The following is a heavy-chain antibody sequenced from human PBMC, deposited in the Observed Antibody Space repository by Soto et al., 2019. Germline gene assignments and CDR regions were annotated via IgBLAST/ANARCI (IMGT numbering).Heavy chain of an antibody. CDR2: IYPGDSDT. CDR1: GNSLTSYW. Sequence: PGAALKITGKGTGNSLTSYWIGWVRQMPGKGLEWMGIIYPGDSDTTYNPSFQGQVTISADKSIITVYLQWSNLKASDTATYYCARLGFDYDFFSGYYNVHHYSVIVVWFQGTTVTVFS. V-gene: IGHV5-51*01. D-gene: IGHD3-3*01. J-gene: IGHJ6*02. CDR3: ARLGFDYDFFSGYYNVHHYSVIVV.